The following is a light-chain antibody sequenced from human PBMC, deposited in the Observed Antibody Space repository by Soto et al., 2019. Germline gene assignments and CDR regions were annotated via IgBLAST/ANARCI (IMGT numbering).Light chain of an antibody. Sequence: EIVLTQSPGTLSLSPGERATLSCRASQSVSNNYLAWYQQKPGQAPRLLIYGASNRATGIPDRVSGSGSGTDFTLTISRLEPEDFAVYYCQQYGTSPFTFGGGTKVDIK. CDR2: GAS. V-gene: IGKV3-20*01. J-gene: IGKJ4*01. CDR1: QSVSNNY. CDR3: QQYGTSPFT.